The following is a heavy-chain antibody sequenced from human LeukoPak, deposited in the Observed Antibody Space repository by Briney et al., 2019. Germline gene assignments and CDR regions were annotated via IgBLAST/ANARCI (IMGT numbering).Heavy chain of an antibody. J-gene: IGHJ4*02. CDR3: ARQTHERDTAMEFFDY. Sequence: ASVKVSCKASGYTLTGYYMHWVRQAPGQGLEWMGWINPNSGGTNYAQKFQGWVTMTRDTSISTAYMELSRLRSDDTAVYYCARQTHERDTAMEFFDYWGQGTLVTVSS. V-gene: IGHV1-2*04. CDR1: GYTLTGYY. CDR2: INPNSGGT. D-gene: IGHD5-18*01.